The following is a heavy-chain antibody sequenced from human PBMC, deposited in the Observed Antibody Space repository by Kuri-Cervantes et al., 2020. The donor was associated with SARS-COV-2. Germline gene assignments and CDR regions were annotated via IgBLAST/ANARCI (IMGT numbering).Heavy chain of an antibody. CDR2: INHSGST. Sequence: GSLRLSCAVYGGSFSGYYWSWIRQPPGKGLEWIGEINHSGSTNYNPSLKSRVTISVDTSKNQFSLKLSSVTAADTAVYYCARVNGGLYSGYGDAFDIWGQGTMVTVSS. J-gene: IGHJ3*02. CDR3: ARVNGGLYSGYGDAFDI. CDR1: GGSFSGYY. V-gene: IGHV4-34*01. D-gene: IGHD5-12*01.